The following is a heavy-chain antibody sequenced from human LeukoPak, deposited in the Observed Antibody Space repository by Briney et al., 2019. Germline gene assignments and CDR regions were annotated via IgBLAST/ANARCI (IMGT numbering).Heavy chain of an antibody. Sequence: SGRSLRLSCAASGFTFSGYSMNWVRQAPGKGLEWFSYISSSSSTIHYADSVKGRFTISRDNVKNSLYLQMNSLRGEDTAVYYCARVVGDSGSYLHWGQGTLVTVSS. V-gene: IGHV3-48*01. J-gene: IGHJ4*02. D-gene: IGHD3-10*01. CDR1: GFTFSGYS. CDR2: ISSSSSTI. CDR3: ARVVGDSGSYLH.